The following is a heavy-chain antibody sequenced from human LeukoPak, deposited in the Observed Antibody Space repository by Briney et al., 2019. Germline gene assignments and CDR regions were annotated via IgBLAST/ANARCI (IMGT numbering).Heavy chain of an antibody. V-gene: IGHV1-2*02. J-gene: IGHJ3*02. CDR2: INPNSGGT. CDR1: GYTFTDYY. CDR3: ARGLYGIANYVEDAFEI. Sequence: GASVKVSCTASGYTFTDYYMHWVRQAPGQGLEWMGWINPNSGGTNDAQKFQGRVTMDRDTSISTAYMELSRLRSVDTAGYYCARGLYGIANYVEDAFEIWGQGTMVTVSS. D-gene: IGHD4/OR15-4a*01.